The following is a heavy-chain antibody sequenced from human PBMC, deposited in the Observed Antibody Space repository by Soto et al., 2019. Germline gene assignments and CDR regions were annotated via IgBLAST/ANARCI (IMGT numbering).Heavy chain of an antibody. CDR2: IYPGDSDT. CDR1: GYSFTSYW. V-gene: IGHV5-51*01. CDR3: ARLSENCSGGSCYEYWFDP. Sequence: PGESLKISCKGSGYSFTSYWIGWVRQMPGKGLEWMGIIYPGDSDTRYSPSFQGQVTISADKSISTAYLQWSSLKASDTAMYYCARLSENCSGGSCYEYWFDPWGQGTLVTVSS. D-gene: IGHD2-15*01. J-gene: IGHJ5*02.